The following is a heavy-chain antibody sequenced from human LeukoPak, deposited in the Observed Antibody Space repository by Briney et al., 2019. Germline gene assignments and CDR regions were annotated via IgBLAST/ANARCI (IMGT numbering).Heavy chain of an antibody. CDR3: ARATTYYYYGMDV. D-gene: IGHD1-26*01. CDR1: GGPISSYY. V-gene: IGHV4-4*07. Sequence: PSETLSLPCTVSGGPISSYYWSWIRQPAGKGLEWIGRIYTSGSTNYHPSLKSRVTMSVDTSKNQFSLKLSSVTAADTAVYYCARATTYYYYGMDVWGQGTTVTVSS. CDR2: IYTSGST. J-gene: IGHJ6*02.